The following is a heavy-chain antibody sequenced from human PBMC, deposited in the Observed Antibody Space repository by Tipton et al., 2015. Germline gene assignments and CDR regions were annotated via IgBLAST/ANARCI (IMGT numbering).Heavy chain of an antibody. CDR3: ARDGDFWYFDL. CDR1: GDSVSSNTAA. J-gene: IGHJ2*01. CDR2: TYYRSNWNN. Sequence: GLVKPSQTLSLTCAISGDSVSSNTAAWHWIRQSPSRGLEWLGRTYYRSNWNNDYAVSVKSRITINPDTSKNQFSLHLNSVTPEDTAVYYCARDGDFWYFDLWGRGTLVTVSS. D-gene: IGHD4-17*01. V-gene: IGHV6-1*01.